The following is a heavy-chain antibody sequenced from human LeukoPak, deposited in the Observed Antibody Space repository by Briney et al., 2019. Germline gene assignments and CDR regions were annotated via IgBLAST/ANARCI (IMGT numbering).Heavy chain of an antibody. CDR2: ISDSSDRT. V-gene: IGHV3-23*01. D-gene: IGHD2-2*01. CDR1: GFTFTSYT. CDR3: ALCRLPFYGMDV. J-gene: IGHJ6*02. Sequence: GGSLRLSCAASGFTFTSYTMSWVRQAPGKGLEWVSTISDSSDRTYYADSVKGRFTISRDNSKNTLYLQMNSLRAEDTAVYSCALCRLPFYGMDVWGQGTTVTVSS.